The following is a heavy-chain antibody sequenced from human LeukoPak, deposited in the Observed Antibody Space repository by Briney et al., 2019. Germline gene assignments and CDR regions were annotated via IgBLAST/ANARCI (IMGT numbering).Heavy chain of an antibody. Sequence: SETLSLTCTVSGGSISSYYRSWIRQPPGKGLEWIGYIYYSGSTNYNPSLKSRVTISVDTSKNQFSLKLSSVTAADTAVYYCARHRGYCSSSSCLFGSYYGMDVWGQGTTVTVSS. CDR1: GGSISSYY. CDR3: ARHRGYCSSSSCLFGSYYGMDV. D-gene: IGHD2-2*01. CDR2: IYYSGST. J-gene: IGHJ6*02. V-gene: IGHV4-59*08.